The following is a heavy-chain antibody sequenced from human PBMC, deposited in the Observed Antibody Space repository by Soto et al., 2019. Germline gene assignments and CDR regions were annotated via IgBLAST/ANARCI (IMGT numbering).Heavy chain of an antibody. V-gene: IGHV2-5*02. Sequence: QITLKESGPTLVKPTQTLTLTCTFSGFSLSTSGVGVGWIRQPPEKALEWLALIYWDDDKRYSPSLKSRLTITKDTSKHQVVLTMTNVDPVYTATYYCAHSKDYSSRWYTLDFGYLGQGTLVTVSS. CDR1: GFSLSTSGVG. CDR2: IYWDDDK. D-gene: IGHD6-13*01. J-gene: IGHJ4*02. CDR3: AHSKDYSSRWYTLDFGY.